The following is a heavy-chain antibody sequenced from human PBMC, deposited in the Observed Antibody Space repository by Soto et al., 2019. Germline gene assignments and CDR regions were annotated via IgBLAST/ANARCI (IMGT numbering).Heavy chain of an antibody. J-gene: IGHJ4*02. D-gene: IGHD2-21*02. CDR1: GFSLSTNGVG. CDR3: VYSRRLGHHSGGNYYFWDS. V-gene: IGHV2-5*02. CDR2: IFWDNDK. Sequence: PTLVNPTETLTLTCTFSGFSLSTNGVGVGWFRQPPGKALEWPALIFWDNDKRHSPSLMSRLTITKDTSKNQVALTMANMDPLDTSTYYCVYSRRLGHHSGGNYYFWDSWGQGTLVTVSS.